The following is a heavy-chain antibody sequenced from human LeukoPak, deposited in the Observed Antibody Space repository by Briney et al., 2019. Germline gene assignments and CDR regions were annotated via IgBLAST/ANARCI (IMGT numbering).Heavy chain of an antibody. Sequence: GGSLRLSCAASGFTFSNYAMSWVRQAPGKGLEWVSVISGSGGSTYHADSVKGRFTISRDNSKNTLYLQMNSLRAEDTAVYYCAREASGGTFDYWGQGTLVTVSS. CDR2: ISGSGGST. CDR1: GFTFSNYA. J-gene: IGHJ4*02. CDR3: AREASGGTFDY. V-gene: IGHV3-23*01. D-gene: IGHD2-15*01.